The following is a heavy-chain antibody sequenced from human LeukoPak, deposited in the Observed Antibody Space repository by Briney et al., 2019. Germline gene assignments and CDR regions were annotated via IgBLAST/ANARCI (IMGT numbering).Heavy chain of an antibody. V-gene: IGHV1-69*13. J-gene: IGHJ4*02. CDR2: IIPIFGTA. D-gene: IGHD3-10*01. CDR1: GGTFSSYA. CDR3: SRGLDDMVRGVMTYYFDY. Sequence: SVKVSCKASGGTFSSYAISWVRQAPGQGLEWMGGIIPIFGTANYAQKFQGRVTITADESTSTAYMELSSLRSEDTAVYYCSRGLDDMVRGVMTYYFDYWGQGTLVTVSS.